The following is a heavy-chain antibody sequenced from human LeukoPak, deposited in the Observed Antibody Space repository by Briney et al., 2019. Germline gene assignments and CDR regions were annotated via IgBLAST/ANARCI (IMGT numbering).Heavy chain of an antibody. D-gene: IGHD1-26*01. CDR3: ARESGSGGTYFRYFDY. V-gene: IGHV3-21*01. Sequence: GGSLRLSCAASGFTFSSYSMNWVRQAPGKGLEWVSSISSSSSYIYYADSVKGRFTISRDNAKNSLYLQMNSLRAEDTAVYYCARESGSGGTYFRYFDYWGQGTLVTVSS. J-gene: IGHJ4*02. CDR1: GFTFSSYS. CDR2: ISSSSSYI.